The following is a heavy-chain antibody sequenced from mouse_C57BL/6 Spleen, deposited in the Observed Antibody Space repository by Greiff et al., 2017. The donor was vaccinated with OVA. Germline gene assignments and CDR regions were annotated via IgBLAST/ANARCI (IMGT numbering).Heavy chain of an antibody. D-gene: IGHD3-2*02. CDR1: GYTFTDYY. Sequence: EVQLQQSGPELVKPGASVKISCKASGYTFTDYYMNWVKQSHGKSLEWIGDLNPNNGGTSYNQKFKGKATLTVDKSSSTAYMELRSLTSEDSAVYYGARSVDSSGLGYFDYWGQGTTLTVSS. V-gene: IGHV1-26*01. J-gene: IGHJ2*01. CDR3: ARSVDSSGLGYFDY. CDR2: LNPNNGGT.